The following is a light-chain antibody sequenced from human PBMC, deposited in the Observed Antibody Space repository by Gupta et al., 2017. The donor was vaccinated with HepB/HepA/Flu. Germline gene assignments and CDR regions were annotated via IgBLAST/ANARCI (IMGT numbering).Light chain of an antibody. CDR3: SSYTSSYTLV. CDR1: SSDVGAYNY. Sequence: QSALTQPASVSGSPGQSLTISCTGTSSDVGAYNYVSWYQQHPGTAPKLIIYDVTKRPSGVSNRVSGSKSGNTASMTISGLQAEDEADYYCSSYTSSYTLVFGTGTKVTVL. J-gene: IGLJ1*01. CDR2: DVT. V-gene: IGLV2-14*01.